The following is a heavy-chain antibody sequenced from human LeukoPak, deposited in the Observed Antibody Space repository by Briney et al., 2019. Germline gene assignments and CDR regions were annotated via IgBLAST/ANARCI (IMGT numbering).Heavy chain of an antibody. D-gene: IGHD5-24*01. CDR2: IYSGGST. V-gene: IGHV3-66*01. CDR3: ARDLGRDGYNYVFDY. J-gene: IGHJ4*02. CDR1: GFTFSSNY. Sequence: GGSLRLSCAASGFTFSSNYMSWVRQAPGKGLEWVSVIYSGGSTYYADSVKGRFTISRDNSKNTLYLQMNSLRAEDTAVYYCARDLGRDGYNYVFDYWGQGTLVTVSS.